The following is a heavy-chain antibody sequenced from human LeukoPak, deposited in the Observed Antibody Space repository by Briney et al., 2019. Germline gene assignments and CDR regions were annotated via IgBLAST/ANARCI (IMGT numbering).Heavy chain of an antibody. CDR3: VRHLAFGGSGLDF. Sequence: GGSLRLSCAASGFTFSASTIHWVRQASGKRLEWVGRIRTKANDYATTHTASLKGRFTISRDDSQNTAYLQMNSLTAEDTAVYYCVRHLAFGGSGLDFWGQGTLVSVS. D-gene: IGHD3-3*01. V-gene: IGHV3-73*01. CDR1: GFTFSAST. CDR2: IRTKANDYAT. J-gene: IGHJ4*02.